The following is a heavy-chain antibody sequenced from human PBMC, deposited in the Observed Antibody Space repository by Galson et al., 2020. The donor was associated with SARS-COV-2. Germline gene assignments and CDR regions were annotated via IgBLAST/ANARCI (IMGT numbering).Heavy chain of an antibody. Sequence: DMHWVRQVTGKGLEWVSGIGTAGDTYYPESVEGRFTISRDNAKNSLYLEVNSLRAGDTAVYYCARGATSLYFYGMDVWGQGTTVTVSS. CDR3: ARGATSLYFYGMDV. V-gene: IGHV3-13*04. CDR2: IGTAGDT. CDR1: D. J-gene: IGHJ6*02. D-gene: IGHD3-9*01.